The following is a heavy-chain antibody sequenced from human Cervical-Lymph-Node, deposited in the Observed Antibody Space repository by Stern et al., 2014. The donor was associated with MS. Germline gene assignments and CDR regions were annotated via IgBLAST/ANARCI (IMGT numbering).Heavy chain of an antibody. Sequence: QVQLVQSGPEVKKPGASVKVSCRASGYPFTGYYIHWVRQAPGQGLEWVARINPHSGVSNFAQKFQGRVTMASDTSISTVFMEMSRLTSDDTAVYFCARPLAFDSSGYYWGDAYDIWGQGTMVIVSS. D-gene: IGHD3-22*01. CDR1: GYPFTGYY. CDR3: ARPLAFDSSGYYWGDAYDI. CDR2: INPHSGVS. V-gene: IGHV1-2*06. J-gene: IGHJ3*02.